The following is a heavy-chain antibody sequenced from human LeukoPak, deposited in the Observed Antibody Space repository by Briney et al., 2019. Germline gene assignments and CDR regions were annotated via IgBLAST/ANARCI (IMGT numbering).Heavy chain of an antibody. V-gene: IGHV3-11*01. CDR2: ITSSGSTI. CDR3: ARWLRGIAEEDGMDV. D-gene: IGHD6-13*01. J-gene: IGHJ6*02. CDR1: GFTFSDYY. Sequence: GGSLRLSCAASGFTFSDYYISWIRQAPGKGLEWVSYITSSGSTIYYADSVKGRFTISRDNAKNSLYLQMNSLRAEDTAVYYCARWLRGIAEEDGMDVWGQGTMVTVSS.